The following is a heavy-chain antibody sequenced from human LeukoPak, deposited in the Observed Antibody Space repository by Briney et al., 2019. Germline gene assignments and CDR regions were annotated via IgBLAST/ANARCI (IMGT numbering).Heavy chain of an antibody. J-gene: IGHJ4*02. V-gene: IGHV4-59*01. CDR2: TYYSGST. D-gene: IGHD3-22*01. Sequence: PSETLSLTRTVSGGSISSYYWSWIRQPPGKGLEWIGYTYYSGSTNYNPSLKSRVTISVDTSKNQFSLKLSSVTAADTAVYHCARGPYYYDSSGTAWDYWGQGTLVTVSS. CDR3: ARGPYYYDSSGTAWDY. CDR1: GGSISSYY.